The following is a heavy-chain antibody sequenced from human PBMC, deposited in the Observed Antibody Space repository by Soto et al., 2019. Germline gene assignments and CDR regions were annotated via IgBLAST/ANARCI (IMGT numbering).Heavy chain of an antibody. CDR3: AREPYYYDSSGYSPGPFDY. CDR1: GGSISSGDYY. Sequence: SETLSLTCTVSGGSISSGDYYWSWIRQPPGKGLEWIGYIYYSGSTYYNPSLKSRVTISVDTSKNQFSLKLSSVTAADTAVYYCAREPYYYDSSGYSPGPFDYWGQGTLVTVSS. D-gene: IGHD3-22*01. V-gene: IGHV4-30-4*01. J-gene: IGHJ4*02. CDR2: IYYSGST.